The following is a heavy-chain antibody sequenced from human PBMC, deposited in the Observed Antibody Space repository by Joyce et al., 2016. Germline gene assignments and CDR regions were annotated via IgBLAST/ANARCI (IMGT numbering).Heavy chain of an antibody. D-gene: IGHD3-16*01. J-gene: IGHJ5*02. V-gene: IGHV1-46*01. CDR1: GYSFISFY. Sequence: QVQLVQSGAEVKKPGASVKVSCKASGYSFISFYMHWVRQAPGHGPEWMGLINPLTGTTTYAQKFQGRVTLTTEKSTSTVYMDLNSLRSEDTAFYFCARAYSHYANWFDPWGQGTLVTVSS. CDR3: ARAYSHYANWFDP. CDR2: INPLTGTT.